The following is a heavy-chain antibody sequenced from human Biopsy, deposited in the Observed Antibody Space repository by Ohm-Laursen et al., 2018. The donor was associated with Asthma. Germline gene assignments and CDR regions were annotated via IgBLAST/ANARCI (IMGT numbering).Heavy chain of an antibody. D-gene: IGHD1-1*01. CDR3: VRDGTDDAFDI. CDR2: ISKDASTQ. V-gene: IGHV3-30*03. Sequence: SLRLSCAVSGFTFSTYGMHWVRQAPGKGLEWVGVISKDASTQGYADSVKGRFTMARDNSKNTLDLQMNSLREEDTAVYYCVRDGTDDAFDIWGQGTVVSVSS. CDR1: GFTFSTYG. J-gene: IGHJ3*02.